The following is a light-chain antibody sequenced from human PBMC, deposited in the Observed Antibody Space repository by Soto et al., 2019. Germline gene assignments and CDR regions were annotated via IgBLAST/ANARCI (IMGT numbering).Light chain of an antibody. CDR2: DAS. CDR1: QSISNW. CDR3: QQYNTYSKT. Sequence: DIQMTQSPSTLSASVGDRLTITCRASQSISNWLAWYQQRPGKAPKLLIFDASSLESGVPSRFSGSGSGTEFNLTISRLQPDDFATYYCQQYNTYSKTFGQGTKVEIK. J-gene: IGKJ1*01. V-gene: IGKV1-5*01.